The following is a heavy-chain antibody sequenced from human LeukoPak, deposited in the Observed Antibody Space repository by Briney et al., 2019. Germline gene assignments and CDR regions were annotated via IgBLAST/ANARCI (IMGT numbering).Heavy chain of an antibody. CDR2: ISSSSSYI. V-gene: IGHV3-21*01. CDR1: EFTFNSYS. Sequence: GVSLTLSCAASEFTFNSYSMNWLRQPPGKGLGWVSSISSSSSYIYYADSVKGRFTISRDNAKNSLYLQMNSLRAEDTAVYYCARDQASYYYDRSGFSGMDVWGQGTTVTAS. D-gene: IGHD3-22*01. J-gene: IGHJ6*02. CDR3: ARDQASYYYDRSGFSGMDV.